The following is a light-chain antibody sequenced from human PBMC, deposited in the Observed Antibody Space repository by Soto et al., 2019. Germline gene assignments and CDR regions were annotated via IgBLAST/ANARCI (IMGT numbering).Light chain of an antibody. J-gene: IGKJ1*01. CDR1: QSISNS. CDR3: LQYHNLWA. V-gene: IGKV1-39*02. Sequence: DIQMTQSPFCLSASVGDRVTITCRASQSISNSLNWYQQKPGRAPKPLIYAASSLQSGVPSRFSGSGSATEFTLTISSLQSEDFTVYSCLQYHNLWAFGQGTKVDNK. CDR2: AAS.